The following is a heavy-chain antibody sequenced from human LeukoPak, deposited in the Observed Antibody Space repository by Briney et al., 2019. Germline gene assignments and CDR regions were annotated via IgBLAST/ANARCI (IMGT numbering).Heavy chain of an antibody. CDR3: AEDKSLAAYTLNY. J-gene: IGHJ4*02. D-gene: IGHD6-6*01. CDR2: ISGSGDTT. CDR1: GFTSSNNA. V-gene: IGHV3-23*01. Sequence: PGGSLRLSCAASGFTSSNNAMSWVRQAPGKGLEWVSGISGSGDTTYYADSGKGRFTISRDNSKNMLYLQMNSLRAEDTAVYYCAEDKSLAAYTLNYWGQGTLVTVSS.